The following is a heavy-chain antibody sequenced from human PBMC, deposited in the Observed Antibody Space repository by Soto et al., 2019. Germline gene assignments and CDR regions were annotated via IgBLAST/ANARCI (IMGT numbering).Heavy chain of an antibody. Sequence: KGLEWVSAISGSGGSTYYADSVKGRFTISRDNSKNTLSLQMNSLRAEDTAFFFQAEDGIRGTVPVSAFLLNRSSDL. CDR3: AEDGIRGTVPVSAFLLNRSSDL. D-gene: IGHD1-1*01. CDR2: ISGSGGST. V-gene: IGHV3-23*01. J-gene: IGHJ2*01.